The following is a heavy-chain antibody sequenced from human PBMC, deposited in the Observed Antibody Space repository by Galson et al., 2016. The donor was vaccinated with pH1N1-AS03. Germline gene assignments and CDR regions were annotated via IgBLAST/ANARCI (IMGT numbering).Heavy chain of an antibody. CDR2: IFHSGST. J-gene: IGHJ4*02. D-gene: IGHD1-26*01. CDR3: ARQDSGAYYLDS. CDR1: GGSISSGGYY. V-gene: IGHV4-31*01. Sequence: LSLTCTVSGGSISSGGYYWNWIRQHPGKGLEWIGYIFHSGSTYYNPSLESLVSISVDTSKNQFSLRLKSVTAADTAVYYCARQDSGAYYLDSWGPGTLVTVSS.